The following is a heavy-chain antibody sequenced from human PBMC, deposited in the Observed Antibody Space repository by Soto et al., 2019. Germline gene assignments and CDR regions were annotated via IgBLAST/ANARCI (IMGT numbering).Heavy chain of an antibody. CDR3: ANSYSSGWYKTSAYY. CDR2: ISGSGGST. Sequence: PGGSLRLSCAASGFTFSSYAMSWVRQAPGKGLEWVSAISGSGGSTYYADSVKGRFTISRDNSKNTLYLQMNSLRAEDTAVYYCANSYSSGWYKTSAYYWGQGTLVTVSS. D-gene: IGHD6-19*01. J-gene: IGHJ4*02. CDR1: GFTFSSYA. V-gene: IGHV3-23*01.